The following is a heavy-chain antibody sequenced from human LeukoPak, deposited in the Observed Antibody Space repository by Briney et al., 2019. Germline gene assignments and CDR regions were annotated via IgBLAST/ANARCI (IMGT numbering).Heavy chain of an antibody. Sequence: GGSLRLSCAASGFTFSSYAMHWVRQAPGKGLEWVAVISYDGSNKYYADSVKGRFTISRDNAKNSLYLQMNSLRPEDTALYYCAKDRDGSSWPTFDYWGQGTLVTVSS. J-gene: IGHJ4*02. D-gene: IGHD6-13*01. CDR1: GFTFSSYA. CDR3: AKDRDGSSWPTFDY. CDR2: ISYDGSNK. V-gene: IGHV3-30*04.